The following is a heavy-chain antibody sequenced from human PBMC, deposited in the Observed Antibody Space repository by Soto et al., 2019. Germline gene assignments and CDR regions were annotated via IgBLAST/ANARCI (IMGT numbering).Heavy chain of an antibody. CDR1: GFTFSRYW. CDR3: ARDGDGDYPVDY. D-gene: IGHD4-17*01. V-gene: IGHV3-74*01. J-gene: IGHJ4*02. CDR2: ITNDGRST. Sequence: EVQLVESGGGLVQPGESLRLSCPASGFTFSRYWMHWVRQGPGKGLVWVARITNDGRSTGYADSVKGRFTISRDNAKNTLYLQINSLRAEDTAVYYCARDGDGDYPVDYWGQGTLVTVSS.